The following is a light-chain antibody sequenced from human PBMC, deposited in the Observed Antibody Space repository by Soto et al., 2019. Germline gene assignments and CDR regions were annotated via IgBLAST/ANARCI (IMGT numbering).Light chain of an antibody. CDR1: SSDVGGYDY. Sequence: QSVLTQPASVSGSPGQSIAISCTGTSSDVGGYDYVSWYQQHPGKAPKLMISDGSNRPSGVSNRFSGSKSGNTASLTISGLQAEDEADYYCSSYTSRSTHVFGTGTKLTVL. CDR3: SSYTSRSTHV. J-gene: IGLJ1*01. V-gene: IGLV2-14*01. CDR2: DGS.